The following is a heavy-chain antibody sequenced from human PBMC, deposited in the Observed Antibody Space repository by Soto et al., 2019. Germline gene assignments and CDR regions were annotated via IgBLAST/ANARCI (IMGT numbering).Heavy chain of an antibody. Sequence: QVQLVQSGAEVKKPGSSVKVSCKASGGTFSSYAISWVRQAPGQGLEWMGGIIPIFGTANYAQKFQGRVTXNAXEXMSTAYMELSSLRSEDTAVYYCASAVSTVTTENFDYWGQGTLVTVSS. CDR2: IIPIFGTA. J-gene: IGHJ4*02. CDR3: ASAVSTVTTENFDY. CDR1: GGTFSSYA. V-gene: IGHV1-69*12. D-gene: IGHD4-17*01.